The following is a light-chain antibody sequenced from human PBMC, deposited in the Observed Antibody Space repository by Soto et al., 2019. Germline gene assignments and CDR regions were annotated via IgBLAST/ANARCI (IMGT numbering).Light chain of an antibody. CDR2: GNN. Sequence: QSVLTQPPSVSGAPGQRVTISCTGSSSNIGANYHVHWYQQLPGTAPKLLIYGNNNRPSGVPDRFSGSKSGTSASLAITGLQAEDEADYYCQSYDSSLRGSLFGGGTKLTVL. V-gene: IGLV1-40*01. CDR3: QSYDSSLRGSL. CDR1: SSNIGANYH. J-gene: IGLJ2*01.